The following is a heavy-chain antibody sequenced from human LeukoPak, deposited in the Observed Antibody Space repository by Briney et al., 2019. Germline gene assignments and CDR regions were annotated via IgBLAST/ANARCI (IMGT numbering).Heavy chain of an antibody. J-gene: IGHJ4*02. Sequence: GGSLRLSCAASGFTFSSYAMSWVRQAPGKGLEWVSGMSGGGGSTYYADSVKGRFTISRDNSKNTLYLQMNSLRAEDTAIYYCAKTSSGWYPFDYWGQGSLVTVSS. CDR1: GFTFSSYA. D-gene: IGHD6-19*01. CDR2: MSGGGGST. CDR3: AKTSSGWYPFDY. V-gene: IGHV3-23*01.